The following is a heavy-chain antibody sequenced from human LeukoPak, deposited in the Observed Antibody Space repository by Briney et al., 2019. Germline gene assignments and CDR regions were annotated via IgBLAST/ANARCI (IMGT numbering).Heavy chain of an antibody. J-gene: IGHJ4*02. D-gene: IGHD2-21*02. CDR1: GFTFSSYE. V-gene: IGHV3-48*03. CDR3: VRDRDWAFDY. CDR2: ISSSGSTI. Sequence: GGSLRLSCAASGFTFSSYEMNWVRQAPGKGLEWVSYISSSGSTIYYADSVKGRFTISRDNAKDSLYLQMNSLRAEDTAVYYCVRDRDWAFDYWGQGSLVTVSS.